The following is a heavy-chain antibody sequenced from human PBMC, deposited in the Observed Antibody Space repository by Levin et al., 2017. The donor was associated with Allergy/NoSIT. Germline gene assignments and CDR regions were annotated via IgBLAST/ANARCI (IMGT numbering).Heavy chain of an antibody. Sequence: LSLTCAASGFTFDDYAMHWVRQAPGKGLEWVSGISWNSGSIGYADSVKGRFTISRDNAKNSLYLQMNSLRAEDTALYYCAKAVSTHSSSWIGDWFDPWGQGTLVTVSS. CDR1: GFTFDDYA. V-gene: IGHV3-9*01. D-gene: IGHD6-13*01. J-gene: IGHJ5*02. CDR2: ISWNSGSI. CDR3: AKAVSTHSSSWIGDWFDP.